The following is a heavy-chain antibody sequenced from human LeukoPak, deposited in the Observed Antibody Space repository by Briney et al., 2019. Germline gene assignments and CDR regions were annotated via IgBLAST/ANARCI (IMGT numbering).Heavy chain of an antibody. V-gene: IGHV3-21*01. D-gene: IGHD6-13*01. Sequence: PGGSLRLSCAASGFILRSYSMSWVRQAPGKGLEWVAFSSSSGKYIYYADSVKGRFIISRDNAKSSLDLQLNSLRAEDTALYYCARGQQLDYWGQGILVTASS. J-gene: IGHJ4*02. CDR3: ARGQQLDY. CDR2: SSSSGKYI. CDR1: GFILRSYS.